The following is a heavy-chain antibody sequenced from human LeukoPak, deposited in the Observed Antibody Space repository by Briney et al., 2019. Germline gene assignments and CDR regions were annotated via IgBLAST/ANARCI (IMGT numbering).Heavy chain of an antibody. V-gene: IGHV4-59*12. CDR2: IYYSGST. J-gene: IGHJ6*02. Sequence: SETLSLTCTVSGGSISSYYWSWIRQPPGKGLEWIGYIYYSGSTNYNPSLKSRVTISVDTSKNQFSLKLSSVTAADTAVYYCAREGLRGYSYGPGDGMDVWGQGTTVTVSS. CDR1: GGSISSYY. D-gene: IGHD5-18*01. CDR3: AREGLRGYSYGPGDGMDV.